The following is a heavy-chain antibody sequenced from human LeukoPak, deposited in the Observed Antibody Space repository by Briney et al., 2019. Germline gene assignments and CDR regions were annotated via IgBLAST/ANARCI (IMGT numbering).Heavy chain of an antibody. CDR2: IYTSGST. CDR3: AREKDSSSWSGGNYYYYYMDV. CDR1: GGSISSYY. J-gene: IGHJ6*03. V-gene: IGHV4-4*07. D-gene: IGHD6-13*01. Sequence: SATLSLTCTVSGGSISSYYWGWIRQPAGKGLEWIGRIYTSGSTNYNPSLKSRVTMSVDTSKNQFSLKLSSVTAADTAVYYCAREKDSSSWSGGNYYYYYMDVWGKGTTVTISS.